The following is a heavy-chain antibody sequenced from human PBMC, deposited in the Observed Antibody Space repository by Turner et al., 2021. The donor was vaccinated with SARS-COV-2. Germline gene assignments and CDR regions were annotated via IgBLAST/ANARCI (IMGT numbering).Heavy chain of an antibody. CDR3: AVTMIAIFHY. CDR2: ISYDGSNK. J-gene: IGHJ4*02. Sequence: VQLLVSGGGVVQPGGFWRLSCAASGFTFSSYGMHWVRQAPGKGLGWVAVISYDGSNKYYADSVKGRFTISRDNSKNTLYLQMNSLRAEDAAIYYCAVTMIAIFHYWGQGTLVTVSS. CDR1: GFTFSSYG. V-gene: IGHV3-30*03. D-gene: IGHD3-22*01.